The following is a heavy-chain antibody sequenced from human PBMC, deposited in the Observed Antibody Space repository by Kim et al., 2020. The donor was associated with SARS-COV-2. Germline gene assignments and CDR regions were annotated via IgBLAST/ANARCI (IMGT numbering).Heavy chain of an antibody. D-gene: IGHD4-4*01. Sequence: GESLKISCKGSGYSFTSYWIGWVRQMPGKGLEWMGIIYPGDSDTRYSPSFQGQVTISADKSISTAYLQWSSLKASDTAMYYCATYSNYEPSYFGMDVWGQGTTVTVSS. CDR2: IYPGDSDT. CDR3: ATYSNYEPSYFGMDV. CDR1: GYSFTSYW. J-gene: IGHJ6*02. V-gene: IGHV5-51*01.